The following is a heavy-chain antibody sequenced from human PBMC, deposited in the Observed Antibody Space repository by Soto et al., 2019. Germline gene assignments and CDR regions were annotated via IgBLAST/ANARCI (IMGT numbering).Heavy chain of an antibody. CDR2: INHSGST. CDR3: ARGQKRLRGTDY. D-gene: IGHD3-16*01. J-gene: IGHJ4*02. CDR1: GGSFSGYY. Sequence: SETLSLTCAVYGGSFSGYYWSWIRQPPGKGLEWIGEINHSGSTNYNPSLKSRVTISVDTSKNQFSLKLSSVTAADTAVYYCARGQKRLRGTDYWGQGTLVTVSS. V-gene: IGHV4-34*01.